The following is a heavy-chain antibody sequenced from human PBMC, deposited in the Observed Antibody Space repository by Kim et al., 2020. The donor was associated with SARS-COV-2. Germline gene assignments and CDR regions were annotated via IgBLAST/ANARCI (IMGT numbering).Heavy chain of an antibody. CDR3: ATALYDSSGYYFY. V-gene: IGHV1-18*01. D-gene: IGHD3-22*01. Sequence: YAQKLQGRVTMTTDTSTSTAYMELRSLRSDDTAVYYCATALYDSSGYYFYWGQGTLVTVSS. J-gene: IGHJ4*02.